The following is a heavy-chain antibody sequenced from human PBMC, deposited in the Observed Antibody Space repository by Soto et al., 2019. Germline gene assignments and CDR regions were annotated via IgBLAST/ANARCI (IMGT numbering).Heavy chain of an antibody. CDR2: IYYSGST. D-gene: IGHD2-15*01. J-gene: IGHJ3*02. Sequence: SETLSLTCTVSGGSISSYYWSWIRQPPGKGLEWIGYIYYSGSTNYNPSLKSRVTISVDTSKNQFSLKLSSVTAADTAVYYCGTGDYCRGGSCYGDDAFDIWGQGTMVTVSS. CDR1: GGSISSYY. CDR3: GTGDYCRGGSCYGDDAFDI. V-gene: IGHV4-59*08.